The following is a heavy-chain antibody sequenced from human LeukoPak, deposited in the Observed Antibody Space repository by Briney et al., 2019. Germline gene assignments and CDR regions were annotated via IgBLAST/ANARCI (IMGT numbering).Heavy chain of an antibody. D-gene: IGHD1-26*01. V-gene: IGHV3-74*01. Sequence: PGGSLRLSCAASGFTFSSYWMHWVRQAPGKGLVWVSSINSDGSTTNYAESVKGRSTISRDNAKNTLYLQMNSLRDEDTAVYYCAVPYSASFYSYWGQGTLVTVSS. CDR3: AVPYSASFYSY. CDR2: INSDGSTT. CDR1: GFTFSSYW. J-gene: IGHJ4*02.